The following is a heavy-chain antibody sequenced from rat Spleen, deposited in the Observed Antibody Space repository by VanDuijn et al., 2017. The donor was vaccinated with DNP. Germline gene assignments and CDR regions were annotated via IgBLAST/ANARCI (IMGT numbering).Heavy chain of an antibody. Sequence: EVQVVESGGGLVQPGRSMKVSCAASGFTFSNSDMAWVRQAPTKGLEWVASISPSGGSTYYRDSVKGRFTISRDNAKSSLYLQMDSLRSEDTATYYCARHGRRVFDYWGQGVMVTVSS. CDR3: ARHGRRVFDY. CDR1: GFTFSNSD. V-gene: IGHV5-25*01. CDR2: ISPSGGST. D-gene: IGHD1-11*01. J-gene: IGHJ2*01.